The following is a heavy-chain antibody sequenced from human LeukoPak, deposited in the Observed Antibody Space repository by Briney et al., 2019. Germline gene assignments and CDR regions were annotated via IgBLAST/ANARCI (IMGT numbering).Heavy chain of an antibody. CDR2: VWFDGSKK. V-gene: IGHV3-33*01. CDR3: ARGYGNSGYNYFDY. D-gene: IGHD2/OR15-2a*01. J-gene: IGHJ4*02. Sequence: PGRSLRLSCAASGFTFSSYGMHWVRQAPGKGLEWVAGVWFDGSKKSYADFVKGRFTISRDSSKNTLSLQMNSLRSEDTAVYYCARGYGNSGYNYFDYWGQGTLLTVSS. CDR1: GFTFSSYG.